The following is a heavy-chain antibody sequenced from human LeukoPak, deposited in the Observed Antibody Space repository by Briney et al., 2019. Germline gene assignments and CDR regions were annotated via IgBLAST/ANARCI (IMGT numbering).Heavy chain of an antibody. D-gene: IGHD6-13*01. CDR3: ARDGVAAAAFLDY. Sequence: ASVKVSCKAFGYTFFNYGIRWVRQAPGQGLEWMGWISAYDGNTKYAQDLQGRLTMTTDTSTSTAYMELRSLRSDDTAVYYCARDGVAAAAFLDYWGQGTLVTVSS. J-gene: IGHJ4*02. V-gene: IGHV1-18*01. CDR1: GYTFFNYG. CDR2: ISAYDGNT.